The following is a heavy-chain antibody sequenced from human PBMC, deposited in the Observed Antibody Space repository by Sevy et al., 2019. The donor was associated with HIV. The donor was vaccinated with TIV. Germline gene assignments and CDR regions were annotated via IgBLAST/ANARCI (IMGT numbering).Heavy chain of an antibody. J-gene: IGHJ4*02. CDR3: AKSSFIHSSSWYFHY. Sequence: GGSLRLSCAASGFTFSSYAMSWVRQAPGKGLEWVSAISGSGGSTYYADSVKGRFTISRDNSKNTLYLQMNSLRAEDTAVYYCAKSSFIHSSSWYFHYWGQGTLVTVSS. D-gene: IGHD6-13*01. CDR2: ISGSGGST. CDR1: GFTFSSYA. V-gene: IGHV3-23*01.